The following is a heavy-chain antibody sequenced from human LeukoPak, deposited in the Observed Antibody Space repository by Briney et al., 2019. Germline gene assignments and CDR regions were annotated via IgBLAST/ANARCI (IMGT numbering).Heavy chain of an antibody. CDR2: ISGSGGST. CDR3: AKGGDYYYDSSGYFDY. CDR1: GSTFSSYG. D-gene: IGHD3-22*01. Sequence: GGSLRLSCAASGSTFSSYGMSWVRQAPGKGLEGVSAISGSGGSTYYADSVKGRFTISRDNSKNTLYLQMNSLRTEDTAVYYCAKGGDYYYDSSGYFDYWGQGTLVIVSS. J-gene: IGHJ4*02. V-gene: IGHV3-23*01.